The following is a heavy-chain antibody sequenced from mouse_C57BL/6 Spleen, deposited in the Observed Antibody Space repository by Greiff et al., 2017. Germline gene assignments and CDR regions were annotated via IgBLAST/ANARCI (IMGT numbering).Heavy chain of an antibody. V-gene: IGHV1-22*01. CDR2: INPNNGGT. CDR3: ARPLIYYELGAWFAY. CDR1: GYTFTDYN. D-gene: IGHD2-4*01. Sequence: EVQLQQSGPELVKPGASVKMSCKASGYTFTDYNMHWVKQSHGKSLEWIGYINPNNGGTSYNQKFKGKATLTVNKSSSTAYMELRSLTSEDSAVXYCARPLIYYELGAWFAYWGQGTLVTVSA. J-gene: IGHJ3*01.